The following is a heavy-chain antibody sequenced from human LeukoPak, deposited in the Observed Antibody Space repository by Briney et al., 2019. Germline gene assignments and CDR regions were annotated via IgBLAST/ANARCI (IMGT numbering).Heavy chain of an antibody. V-gene: IGHV4-38-2*02. J-gene: IGHJ4*02. CDR2: IFHDGAT. CDR1: GFSITTDYH. D-gene: IGHD2-2*01. Sequence: SETLSLTCTVSGFSITTDYHWGWIRQPPGKGLEWIGNIFHDGATYYNPSLKSRVTISLVTSKNQFSLRLNSVTAADTAVYYCARGRPMFEYWGQGNLVTVSS. CDR3: ARGRPMFEY.